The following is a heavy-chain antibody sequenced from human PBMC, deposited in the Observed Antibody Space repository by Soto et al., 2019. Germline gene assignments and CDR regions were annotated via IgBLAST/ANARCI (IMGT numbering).Heavy chain of an antibody. D-gene: IGHD1-26*01. J-gene: IGHJ4*02. V-gene: IGHV5-51*01. CDR3: ARGSGNYYVSHFDY. Sequence: ESLKLSCKGSGYSFTRYWIAWVRQMPGKGLEWMGIVCPGDSDARYSPSFQGQVTISADKSVSTAYLQWSSLKASDTAMYYCARGSGNYYVSHFDYWGQGTLVTVSS. CDR2: VCPGDSDA. CDR1: GYSFTRYW.